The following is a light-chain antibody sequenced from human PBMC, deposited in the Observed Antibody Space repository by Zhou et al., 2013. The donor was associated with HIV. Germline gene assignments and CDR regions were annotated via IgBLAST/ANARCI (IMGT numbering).Light chain of an antibody. CDR2: GAS. Sequence: DIQMTQSPSSVSASVGDRITITCRASQGISKWLAWYQQKPGKAPKLLIYGASSLQSGVPSRFSGSGFGTDFTLTINRLHPEDFATYYCQHSYSSLYSFGQGTKLEIK. CDR3: QHSYSSLYS. V-gene: IGKV1D-12*01. CDR1: QGISKW. J-gene: IGKJ2*03.